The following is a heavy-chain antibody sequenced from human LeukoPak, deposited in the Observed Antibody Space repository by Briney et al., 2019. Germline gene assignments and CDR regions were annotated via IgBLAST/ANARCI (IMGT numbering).Heavy chain of an antibody. CDR3: ATGYVDIVATASFDY. J-gene: IGHJ4*02. Sequence: ASVKVSCKASGYTFTTYDINWVRQATGQGLEWLGWMNPSSGNTGYAQKFQGRVTITRDTSINTAYMELSSLRSEDTAVYYCATGYVDIVATASFDYWGQGTLVTVSS. CDR1: GYTFTTYD. V-gene: IGHV1-8*03. CDR2: MNPSSGNT. D-gene: IGHD5-12*01.